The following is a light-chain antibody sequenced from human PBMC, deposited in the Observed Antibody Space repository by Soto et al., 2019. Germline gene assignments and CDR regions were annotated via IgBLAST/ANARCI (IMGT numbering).Light chain of an antibody. Sequence: QSALTQPASVSGSPGQSITISCTGSSSDVGAYNYVSWYQHHPGKAPKLMVYEIYNRPSGVSSRFSGSKSGNTASLTISGLQAEDEAAYYCSSYTISRLFVFGTGTKLTVL. J-gene: IGLJ1*01. CDR2: EIY. CDR1: SSDVGAYNY. V-gene: IGLV2-14*01. CDR3: SSYTISRLFV.